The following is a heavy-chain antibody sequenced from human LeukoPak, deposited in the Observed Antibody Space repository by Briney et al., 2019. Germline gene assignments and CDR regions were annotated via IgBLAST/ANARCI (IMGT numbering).Heavy chain of an antibody. J-gene: IGHJ3*02. D-gene: IGHD6-19*01. CDR2: IYSGGNT. V-gene: IGHV3-66*02. Sequence: GGSLRLSCTVSGFTVSSNSMSWVRQAPGKGLEWVSFIYSGGNTHYSDSVKGRFTISRDNSKNTLYLQMNSLRAEDTAVYYCAKDFRYSSGWYTSSEAFDIWGQGTMVTVSS. CDR3: AKDFRYSSGWYTSSEAFDI. CDR1: GFTVSSNS.